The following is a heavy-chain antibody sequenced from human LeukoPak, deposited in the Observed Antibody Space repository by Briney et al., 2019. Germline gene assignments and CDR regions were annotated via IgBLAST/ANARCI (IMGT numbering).Heavy chain of an antibody. CDR1: GFTFSSYS. D-gene: IGHD2-15*01. J-gene: IGHJ3*02. V-gene: IGHV3-21*01. CDR2: ISSSSSYI. CDR3: ARDRDIVVVVSAFDI. Sequence: PGGSLRLSCAASGFTFSSYSMNWVRQAPGKGLEWVSSISSSSSYIYYADSVKGRFTISRDNAKNSLYLQMNSLRAEDTAVYYCARDRDIVVVVSAFDIWGQGTMVTVSS.